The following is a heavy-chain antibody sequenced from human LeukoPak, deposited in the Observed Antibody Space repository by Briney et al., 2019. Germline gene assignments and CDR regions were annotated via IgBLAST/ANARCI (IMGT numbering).Heavy chain of an antibody. CDR1: GDSVSSNSAA. D-gene: IGHD2-21*02. CDR2: TYYRSKWYN. CDR3: ARQSVVVTAIWNNWFDP. J-gene: IGHJ5*02. V-gene: IGHV6-1*01. Sequence: SQTLSLTCAISGDSVSSNSAAWNWIRQSPSRGLEWLGRTYYRSKWYNDYAVSVKSRITINPDTSKNQFSLQLNSVTPEDTAVYYCARQSVVVTAIWNNWFDPWGQGTLVTVSS.